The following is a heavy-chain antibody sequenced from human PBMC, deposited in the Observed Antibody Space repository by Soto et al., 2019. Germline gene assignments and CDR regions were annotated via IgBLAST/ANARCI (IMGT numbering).Heavy chain of an antibody. CDR1: GGSFSGYY. Sequence: SETLSLTCAVYGGSFSGYYWSWIRQPPGKGLEWIGEINHSGSTNYNPSLKSRVTISVDTSKNQFSLKLSSVTAADTSVYYCARHEGLNWNCEVWPRYYYYGMDVWGQGTTVTVS. V-gene: IGHV4-34*01. CDR2: INHSGST. CDR3: ARHEGLNWNCEVWPRYYYYGMDV. D-gene: IGHD1-7*01. J-gene: IGHJ6*02.